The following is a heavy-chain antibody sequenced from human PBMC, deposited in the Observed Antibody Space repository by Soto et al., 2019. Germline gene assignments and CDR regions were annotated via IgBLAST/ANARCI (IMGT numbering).Heavy chain of an antibody. CDR2: IVVGSGNT. CDR1: GFTFTSSA. CDR3: AADSRTGDAFDI. Sequence: SVKVSCKASGFTFTSSAVQWVRQARGQRLEWIGWIVVGSGNTNYAQKFQERVTITRDMSTSTAYMELSSLRSEDTAVYYCAADSRTGDAFDIWGQGTMVTVSS. J-gene: IGHJ3*02. V-gene: IGHV1-58*01. D-gene: IGHD6-13*01.